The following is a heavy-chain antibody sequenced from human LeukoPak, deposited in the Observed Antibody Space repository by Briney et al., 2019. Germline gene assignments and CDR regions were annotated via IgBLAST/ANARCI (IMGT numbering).Heavy chain of an antibody. CDR3: ARCEYSGYEADY. V-gene: IGHV3-21*01. CDR2: ISSSSSYI. D-gene: IGHD5-12*01. Sequence: GGSLRLSCAASGFTFSSYSMNWVRQAPGKGLEWVSSISSSSSYIYYADSVKGRFTISRDNAKNSLYLQMNSLRAEDTAVYYCARCEYSGYEADYWGQGTLVTVSS. J-gene: IGHJ4*02. CDR1: GFTFSSYS.